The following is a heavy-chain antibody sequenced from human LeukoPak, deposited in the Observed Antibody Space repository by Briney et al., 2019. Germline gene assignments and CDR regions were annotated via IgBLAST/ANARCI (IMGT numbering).Heavy chain of an antibody. CDR2: ISSSSSYI. CDR1: GFTFSSYS. V-gene: IGHV3-21*01. Sequence: GGSLRLSCAASGFTFSSYSMTWVRQAPGKGLEWVSSISSSSSYIYYADSVKGRFTISRDNAKNSLYLQMNSLRAEDTAVYYCARDKTYYDSSGYYSPRGSYFDYWGQGTLVTVSS. J-gene: IGHJ4*02. CDR3: ARDKTYYDSSGYYSPRGSYFDY. D-gene: IGHD3-22*01.